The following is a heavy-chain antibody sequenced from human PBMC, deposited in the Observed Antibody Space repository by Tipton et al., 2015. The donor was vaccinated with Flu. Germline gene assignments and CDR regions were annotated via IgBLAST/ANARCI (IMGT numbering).Heavy chain of an antibody. D-gene: IGHD3-3*01. Sequence: LRLSCTVSGGSINSRSYYWGWIRQPPGKGLEWIGSIYYSGSTYYNPSLKSRVTISVDTSKNQFSLKLSSVTAADMAVYYCARDTIFGVAHWGQGTLVTVSS. CDR3: ARDTIFGVAH. CDR1: GGSINSRSYY. V-gene: IGHV4-39*07. CDR2: IYYSGST. J-gene: IGHJ4*02.